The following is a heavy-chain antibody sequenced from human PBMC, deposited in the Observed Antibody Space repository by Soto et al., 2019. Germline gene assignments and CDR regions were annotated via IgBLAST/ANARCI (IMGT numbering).Heavy chain of an antibody. D-gene: IGHD5-12*01. CDR3: ARRGVATSVGDFDY. Sequence: EVQLVETGGGLIQPGGSLRLSCAASGFTVSSNYMSWVRQAPGKGLEWVSVIYSGGSTYYADSVKGRFTISRDNSKNTPYLERNSRSAADTAVYYWARRGVATSVGDFDYWGQGTLVTVSS. CDR2: IYSGGST. J-gene: IGHJ4*02. V-gene: IGHV3-53*02. CDR1: GFTVSSNY.